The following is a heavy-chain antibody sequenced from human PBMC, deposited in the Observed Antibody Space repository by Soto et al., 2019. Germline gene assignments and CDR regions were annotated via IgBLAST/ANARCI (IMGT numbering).Heavy chain of an antibody. CDR3: TSLARYYGSGTGRARDYYYGMDV. CDR2: IRSKANSYAT. V-gene: IGHV3-73*02. J-gene: IGHJ6*02. Sequence: EVQLVESGGGLVQPGGSLKLSCAASGFTFSGSAMHWVRQASGKGLEWVGRIRSKANSYATAYAASVKGRFTISRDDSKNTAYLQMNSLNTEDTAVYYCTSLARYYGSGTGRARDYYYGMDVWGQGTTVTVSS. D-gene: IGHD3-10*01. CDR1: GFTFSGSA.